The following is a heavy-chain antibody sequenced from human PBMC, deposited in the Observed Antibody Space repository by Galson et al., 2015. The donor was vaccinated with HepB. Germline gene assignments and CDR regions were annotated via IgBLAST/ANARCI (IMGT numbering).Heavy chain of an antibody. J-gene: IGHJ4*02. CDR2: ICWDDDK. CDR1: GFSLSTSGVA. V-gene: IGHV2-5*02. D-gene: IGHD4-17*01. CDR3: THRQGGDSNFDC. Sequence: PALVKPTQTLTLPRTFSGFSLSTSGVAVGWIRQPPGKALEWLALICWDDDKRYSPSLKSRLTITKDTSKNQVVLTMTNMDPVDTATYYCTHRQGGDSNFDCWGQGTLVTVSS.